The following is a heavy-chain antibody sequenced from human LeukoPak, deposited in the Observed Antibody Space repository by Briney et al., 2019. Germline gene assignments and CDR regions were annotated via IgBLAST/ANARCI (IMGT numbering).Heavy chain of an antibody. CDR2: INHSGST. V-gene: IGHV4-34*01. J-gene: IGHJ4*02. Sequence: NSSETLSLTCAVYGGSFSGYYWSWIRQPPGKGLEWIGEINHSGSTNYNPSLKSRVTISVDTSKNQFSLKLSSVTAADTAVYYCARGLGYSYGYFYWGQGTLVTVSS. CDR3: ARGLGYSYGYFY. D-gene: IGHD5-18*01. CDR1: GGSFSGYY.